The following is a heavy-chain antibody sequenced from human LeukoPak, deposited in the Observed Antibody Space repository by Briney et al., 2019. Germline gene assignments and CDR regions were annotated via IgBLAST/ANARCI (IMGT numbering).Heavy chain of an antibody. CDR2: ISGSGGST. CDR1: GFTFSSYA. J-gene: IGHJ5*02. CDR3: AKIHQGYSTGWWFDP. D-gene: IGHD6-25*01. V-gene: IGHV3-23*01. Sequence: GGSLRLSCAASGFTFSSYAMSWVRQAPGKGLEWVSAISGSGGSTYYADSVKGRFTISRDNSKNTLYLQMNSLRAEDTAVYYCAKIHQGYSTGWWFDPWGQGTLVTVSS.